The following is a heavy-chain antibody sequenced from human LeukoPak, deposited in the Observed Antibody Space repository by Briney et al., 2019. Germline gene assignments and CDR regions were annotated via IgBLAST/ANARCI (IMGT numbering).Heavy chain of an antibody. J-gene: IGHJ4*02. CDR2: IYYSGST. CDR1: GGSISSGGYY. V-gene: IGHV4-31*03. Sequence: PSQTLSLTCTVSGGSISSGGYYWSWIRQHPGKGLEWIGYIYYSGSTYYNPSLKSRVTISVDTSKNQFSLKLSSVTAADTAVYYCARSKAAAGLRFALFDYWAREPWSPSPQ. D-gene: IGHD6-13*01. CDR3: ARSKAAAGLRFALFDY.